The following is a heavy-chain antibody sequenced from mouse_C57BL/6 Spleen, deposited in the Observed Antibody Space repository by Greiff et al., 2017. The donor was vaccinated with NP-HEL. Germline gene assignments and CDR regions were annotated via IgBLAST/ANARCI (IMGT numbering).Heavy chain of an antibody. D-gene: IGHD4-1*01. J-gene: IGHJ4*01. CDR3: ARGGGLGLRFYYAMDY. Sequence: QVQLQQSGAELMKPGASVKLSCKATGYTFTGYWIEWVKQRPGHGLEWIGEILPGSGSTNYNEKFKGKATFTADTSSNTAYMQLSSLTTEDSAIYYCARGGGLGLRFYYAMDYWGQGTSVTVSS. V-gene: IGHV1-9*01. CDR1: GYTFTGYW. CDR2: ILPGSGST.